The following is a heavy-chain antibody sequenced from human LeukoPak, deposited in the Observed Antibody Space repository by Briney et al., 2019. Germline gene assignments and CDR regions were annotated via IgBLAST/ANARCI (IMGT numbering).Heavy chain of an antibody. J-gene: IGHJ4*02. D-gene: IGHD3/OR15-3a*01. Sequence: GGSLRLSCAASGFTFNNHIMNWVRQAPGKGLEWVSYINSGSSTIYYADSVKGRFTISRDNAKNSLYLQMNSLRAEDTAVYYCARDPHRTGTLDYWGQGTLVTVSS. CDR1: GFTFNNHI. CDR2: INSGSSTI. V-gene: IGHV3-48*04. CDR3: ARDPHRTGTLDY.